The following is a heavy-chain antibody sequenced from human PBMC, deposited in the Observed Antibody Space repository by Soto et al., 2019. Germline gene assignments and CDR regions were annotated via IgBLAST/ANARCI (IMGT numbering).Heavy chain of an antibody. CDR1: GYTFTGYY. J-gene: IGHJ6*02. CDR2: INPNSGGT. D-gene: IGHD6-13*01. CDR3: ARVAPGLRGSSWYFHGMDV. V-gene: IGHV1-2*04. Sequence: ASVKVSCKASGYTFTGYYMHWVRQAPGQGLEWMGWINPNSGGTNYAQKFQGWVTMTRDTSISTAYMELSRLRSDDTAVYYCARVAPGLRGSSWYFHGMDVWGQGTTVTVSS.